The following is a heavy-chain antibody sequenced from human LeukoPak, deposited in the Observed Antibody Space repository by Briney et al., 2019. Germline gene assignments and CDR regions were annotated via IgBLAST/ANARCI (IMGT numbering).Heavy chain of an antibody. CDR1: GYTFAGYF. J-gene: IGHJ4*02. Sequence: GASVRVSCKASGYTFAGYFIHWVRQAPGQGLEWMGRINPNSGDTEYAPKFQGWVTMTRDTSISTAYVEVRRLISDDTAVYYCARVYNYYDTSGYYLGNYFDYWGRGTLVTVSS. CDR2: INPNSGDT. D-gene: IGHD3-22*01. V-gene: IGHV1-2*04. CDR3: ARVYNYYDTSGYYLGNYFDY.